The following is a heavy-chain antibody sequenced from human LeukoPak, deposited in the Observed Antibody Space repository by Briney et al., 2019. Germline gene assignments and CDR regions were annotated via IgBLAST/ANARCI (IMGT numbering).Heavy chain of an antibody. V-gene: IGHV3-7*01. Sequence: GGSLRLSCAASGFTFSTFWMTWVRQAPGKGLEWVANINQDGSENDYVDSVKGRFTISRDNAKNSLYLRVNSLRDDDTAVYYCGRVQKTQTGGTPDYWGQGTLVTVSS. J-gene: IGHJ4*02. CDR3: GRVQKTQTGGTPDY. CDR1: GFTFSTFW. D-gene: IGHD1-14*01. CDR2: INQDGSEN.